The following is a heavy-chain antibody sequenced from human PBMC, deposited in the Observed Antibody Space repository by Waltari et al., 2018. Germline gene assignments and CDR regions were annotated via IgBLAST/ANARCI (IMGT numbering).Heavy chain of an antibody. CDR3: GRMGYDRVTYAFDY. CDR1: GSSLITSGMC. V-gene: IGHV2-70*04. D-gene: IGHD5-12*01. Sequence: QVTLKESGPALVKPTQTLTLPCTFSGSSLITSGMCVSWLRQPPGKALEGLARIDWDDGQFYSTSLKTRLHTSKDPSKHQVVVTMTIMHPMDTATYHCGRMGYDRVTYAFDYWGPGSLATVSS. J-gene: IGHJ4*02. CDR2: IDWDDGQ.